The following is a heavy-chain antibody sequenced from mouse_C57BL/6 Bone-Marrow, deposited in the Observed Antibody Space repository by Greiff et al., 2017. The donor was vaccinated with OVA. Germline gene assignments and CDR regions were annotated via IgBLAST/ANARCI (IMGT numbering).Heavy chain of an antibody. V-gene: IGHV14-4*01. J-gene: IGHJ3*01. CDR1: GFNIKDDY. D-gene: IGHD2-2*01. Sequence: DVKLVESGAELVRPGASVKLSCTASGFNIKDDYMHWVKQRPEQGLAWIGWIDPENGDTEYASKFQGKATITADTSSNTAYLQLSSLTSEDTAVYYCTTGLWLRRTYWGQGTLVTVSA. CDR2: IDPENGDT. CDR3: TTGLWLRRTY.